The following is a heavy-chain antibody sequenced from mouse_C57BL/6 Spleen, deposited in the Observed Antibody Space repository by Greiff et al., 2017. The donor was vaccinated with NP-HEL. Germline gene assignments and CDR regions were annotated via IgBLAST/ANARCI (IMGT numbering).Heavy chain of an antibody. V-gene: IGHV1-59*01. Sequence: VQLQQPGAELVRPGTSVKLSCKASGYTFTSYWMHWVKQRPGQGLEWIGVIDPSDSYTNYNQKFKGKATLTVDTSSSTAYMQLSSLTSEDSAVYYCASYGSSPYWYFDVWGTGTTVTVSS. CDR2: IDPSDSYT. J-gene: IGHJ1*03. D-gene: IGHD1-1*01. CDR1: GYTFTSYW. CDR3: ASYGSSPYWYFDV.